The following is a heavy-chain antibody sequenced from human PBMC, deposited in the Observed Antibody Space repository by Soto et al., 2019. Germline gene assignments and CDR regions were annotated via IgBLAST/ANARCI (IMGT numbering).Heavy chain of an antibody. V-gene: IGHV6-1*01. CDR1: GDSVSSNSAA. CDR2: TYYRSKWYN. J-gene: IGHJ5*02. CDR3: ARGPPAYSSRWYIWFDP. Sequence: SQTLSLTCAISGDSVSSNSAAWNWIRQSPSRGLEWLGRTYYRSKWYNDYAVSVKSRITINPDTSKNQFSLQLNSVTPEDTAVYYCARGPPAYSSRWYIWFDPWGQGTLVTVSS. D-gene: IGHD6-13*01.